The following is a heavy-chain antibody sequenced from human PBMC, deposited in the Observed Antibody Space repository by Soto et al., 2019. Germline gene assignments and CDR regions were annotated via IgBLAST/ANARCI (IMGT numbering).Heavy chain of an antibody. Sequence: SETLSLTCTVSGGSISGYYWSWIRQPPGKGLEWIGFIYDGANTNYNPSLKSRVTISLGTSRNQFSLRLSAVTTADTAVYYCVSVYDIHSGSYSYLDFWGQGTLVTVSS. D-gene: IGHD3-10*01. CDR3: VSVYDIHSGSYSYLDF. J-gene: IGHJ4*02. CDR1: GGSISGYY. CDR2: IYDGANT. V-gene: IGHV4-59*01.